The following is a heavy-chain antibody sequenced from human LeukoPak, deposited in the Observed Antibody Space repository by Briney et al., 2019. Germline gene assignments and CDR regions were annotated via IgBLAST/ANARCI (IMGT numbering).Heavy chain of an antibody. CDR3: ARGGVNWFDP. CDR2: IYYSGST. Sequence: SETLSLTCTVSGGSISSYYWSWIRQPPGKGLEWIGYIYYSGSTNYNPSLKSRVTISVDTSKNQFSLKLSSVTAADTAVYYCARGGVNWFDPWGQGTLVTVSS. J-gene: IGHJ5*02. CDR1: GGSISSYY. V-gene: IGHV4-59*01. D-gene: IGHD3-10*01.